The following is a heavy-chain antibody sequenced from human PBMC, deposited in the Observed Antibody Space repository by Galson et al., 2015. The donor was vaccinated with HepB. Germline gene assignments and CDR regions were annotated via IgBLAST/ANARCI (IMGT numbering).Heavy chain of an antibody. Sequence: SLRLSCAASGFTFSSYAMRWVRQAPGKGLEWVSVISAGGDSTYYADSVKGRFTISRDNSRNMVYLQMNSLRAEDTAVCYCAKQSGVSWRGFFDYWGQGTLVTVSS. CDR2: ISAGGDST. CDR1: GFTFSSYA. J-gene: IGHJ4*02. CDR3: AKQSGVSWRGFFDY. V-gene: IGHV3-23*01. D-gene: IGHD2-15*01.